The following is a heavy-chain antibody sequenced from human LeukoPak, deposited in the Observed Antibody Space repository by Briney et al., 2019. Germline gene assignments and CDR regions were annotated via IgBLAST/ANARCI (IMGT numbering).Heavy chain of an antibody. V-gene: IGHV1-69*04. D-gene: IGHD4-23*01. Sequence: SVKVSCKASGGTFSSYAISWVRQAPGQGLEWMGRIIPILGIANYAQKFQGRVTITADKSTSTAYMELSSLRSEDTAVYYCARAGGGNSVNLFDYWGRGTLVTVSS. CDR3: ARAGGGNSVNLFDY. J-gene: IGHJ4*02. CDR1: GGTFSSYA. CDR2: IIPILGIA.